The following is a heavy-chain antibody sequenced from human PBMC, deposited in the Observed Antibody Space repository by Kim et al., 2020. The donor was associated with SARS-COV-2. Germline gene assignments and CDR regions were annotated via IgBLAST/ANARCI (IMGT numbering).Heavy chain of an antibody. CDR2: IYYSGST. V-gene: IGHV4-39*01. CDR1: GGSISSSSYY. CDR3: ARLSYYDFWSGYYGGVDYYYMDV. D-gene: IGHD3-3*01. Sequence: SETLSLTCTVSGGSISSSSYYWGWIRQPPGKGLEWIGSIYYSGSTYYNPSLKSRVTISVDTSKNQFSLKLSSVTAADTAVYYCARLSYYDFWSGYYGGVDYYYMDVWGKGTTVTVSS. J-gene: IGHJ6*03.